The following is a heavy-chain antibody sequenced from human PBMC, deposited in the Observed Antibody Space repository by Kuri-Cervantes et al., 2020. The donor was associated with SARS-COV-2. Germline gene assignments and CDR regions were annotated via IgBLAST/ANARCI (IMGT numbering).Heavy chain of an antibody. CDR3: ARVGRYCSGGNCYSSPYSFDY. J-gene: IGHJ4*02. CDR2: ISGTGGST. D-gene: IGHD2-15*01. V-gene: IGHV3-23*01. CDR1: GFTFSSCA. Sequence: GGSLRLSCAASGFTFSSCAMNWVRQAPGKGLEWVSAISGTGGSTYYADSVKGRFTISRDNAKNTLYLQMNSLRAEDTAVYYCARVGRYCSGGNCYSSPYSFDYWGQGTLVTVSS.